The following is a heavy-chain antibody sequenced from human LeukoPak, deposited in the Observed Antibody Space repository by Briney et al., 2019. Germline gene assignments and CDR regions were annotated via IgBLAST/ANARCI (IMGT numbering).Heavy chain of an antibody. D-gene: IGHD2-15*01. CDR2: ISYDGSNK. CDR1: GFTFSSYA. V-gene: IGHV3-30*14. Sequence: PGGSLRLSCAASGFTFSSYAMHWVRQAPGKGLEWVAVISYDGSNKYYADSVKGRFTISRDNSKNTLYLQMNSLRAEDTAVYYCAKDRRGYCSGGSCGSFDYWGQGTLVTVSS. CDR3: AKDRRGYCSGGSCGSFDY. J-gene: IGHJ4*02.